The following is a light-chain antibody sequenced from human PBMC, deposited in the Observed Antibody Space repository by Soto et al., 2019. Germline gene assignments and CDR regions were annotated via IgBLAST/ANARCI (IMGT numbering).Light chain of an antibody. CDR3: TSYAGTSIV. J-gene: IGLJ1*01. Sequence: QSALTQPPSASGSPGQSVTISCTGTSSDVGAYKYVSWYQQHPGKAPKLIIYEVSERPSGVPDRFSGSKSGNTASLTASGLQAEDEADYYCTSYAGTSIVFGTGTKVTVL. CDR1: SSDVGAYKY. V-gene: IGLV2-8*01. CDR2: EVS.